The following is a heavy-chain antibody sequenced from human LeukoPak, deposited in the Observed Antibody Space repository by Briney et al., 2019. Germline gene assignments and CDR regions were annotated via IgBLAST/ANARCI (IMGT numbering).Heavy chain of an antibody. Sequence: PGGSLRLSCAASGFTFTHYGIHWVRQAPGKGLEWVASISFDGRNEYYLDSVKGRFTISRDSPKNTLYLQMNSLRAEDTAVYYCAKERAAMGTDAFGIWGQGTMVTVSS. D-gene: IGHD5-18*01. V-gene: IGHV3-30*18. CDR3: AKERAAMGTDAFGI. CDR2: ISFDGRNE. CDR1: GFTFTHYG. J-gene: IGHJ3*02.